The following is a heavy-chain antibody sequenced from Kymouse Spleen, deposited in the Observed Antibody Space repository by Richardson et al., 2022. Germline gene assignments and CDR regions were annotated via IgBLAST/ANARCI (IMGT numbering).Heavy chain of an antibody. CDR2: IKSKTDGGTT. Sequence: EVQLVESGGGLVKPGGSLRLSCAASGFTFSNAWMSWVRQAPGKGLEWVGRIKSKTDGGTTDYAAPVKGRFTISRDDSKNTLYLQMNSLKTEDTAVYYCTTDLYSSSSDYYYGMDVWGQGTTVTVSS. J-gene: IGHJ6*02. CDR3: TTDLYSSSSDYYYGMDV. V-gene: IGHV3-15*01. CDR1: GFTFSNAW. D-gene: IGHD6-6*01.